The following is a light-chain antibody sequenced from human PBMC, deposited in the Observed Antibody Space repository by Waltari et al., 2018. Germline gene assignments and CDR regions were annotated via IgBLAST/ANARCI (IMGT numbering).Light chain of an antibody. Sequence: EIVLTQSPASTAVSQGDRVTISCTASSTVITGYLHWYQQKPGFPPRLLVYRISSLASGVPARFSGSGSGTSYTLTINNMEAEDAANYYCQQRSSIPLTFGGGTKVEIK. CDR1: STVITGY. CDR3: QQRSSIPLT. V-gene: IGKV3D-7*01. J-gene: IGKJ4*01. CDR2: RIS.